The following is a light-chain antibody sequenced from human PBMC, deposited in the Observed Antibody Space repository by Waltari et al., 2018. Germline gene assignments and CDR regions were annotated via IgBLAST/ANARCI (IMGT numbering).Light chain of an antibody. CDR3: QQYYSTPLT. J-gene: IGKJ4*01. CDR2: WAA. CDR1: QSVLYSSDNKNY. Sequence: DIVMTQSPDSLAVSLGERATINCKSSQSVLYSSDNKNYLAWYQQNPGQPPKLLIYWAATRESGVPDRLSGSGSGTDFTLTISSLQAEDVAVYYCQQYYSTPLTFGGGTKVEIK. V-gene: IGKV4-1*01.